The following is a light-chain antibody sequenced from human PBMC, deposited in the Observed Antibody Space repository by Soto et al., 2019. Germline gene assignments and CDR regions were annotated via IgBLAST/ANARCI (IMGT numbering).Light chain of an antibody. J-gene: IGLJ2*01. V-gene: IGLV2-14*01. Sequence: QSVLTQPASVLGPPGRWFTTSAPETSSAVGGYNYVSWYQQHPGKAPKLMIYDVSNRPSGVSSRFSGAKSGNTASLSISGLQPEDEADYYCSSYTISSTVVFGGGTKLTVL. CDR1: SSAVGGYNY. CDR2: DVS. CDR3: SSYTISSTVV.